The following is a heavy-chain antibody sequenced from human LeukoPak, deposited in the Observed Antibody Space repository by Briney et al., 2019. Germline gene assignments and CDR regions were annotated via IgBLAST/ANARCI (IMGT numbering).Heavy chain of an antibody. J-gene: IGHJ4*02. V-gene: IGHV4-34*01. Sequence: SETLSLTCAVSGGSFSGYDWSWIRQPPGKGLEWIGEINHSGSPNYNPSLKSRVTISVDTSKNQFSLKLSSVTAADTAVDYCARFFDCSGGSCYSDFDYWGQGTLVTVSS. CDR2: INHSGSP. D-gene: IGHD2-15*01. CDR3: ARFFDCSGGSCYSDFDY. CDR1: GGSFSGYD.